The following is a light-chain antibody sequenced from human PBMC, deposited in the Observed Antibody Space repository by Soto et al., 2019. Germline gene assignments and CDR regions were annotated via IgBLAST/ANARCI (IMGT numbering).Light chain of an antibody. CDR2: AAS. J-gene: IGKJ1*01. CDR1: QSISSTY. V-gene: IGKV3-20*01. Sequence: DIVLTQSPGTLSLSPGERATLSCRASQSISSTYLAWYRQKPGQAPRLLIYAASSRATGIPDRFSGSGSGTDFTLTISRLEPEDFAVYYCQQYYASSWTFGQGTRVEIK. CDR3: QQYYASSWT.